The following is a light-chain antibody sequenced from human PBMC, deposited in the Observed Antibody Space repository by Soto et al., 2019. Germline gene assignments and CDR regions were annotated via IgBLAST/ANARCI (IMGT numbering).Light chain of an antibody. CDR1: QSVSSSY. J-gene: IGKJ1*01. CDR2: GAS. V-gene: IGKV3-20*01. CDR3: QQYGSSPVP. Sequence: EIVLTQSPGTLSLSPGERATLSCRASQSVSSSYLAWYQQKPGQAPRLLIYGASSRATGIPDRFSGSGSGTDFTLTISRLEPEDFAVYYCQQYGSSPVPFGQGTRWIS.